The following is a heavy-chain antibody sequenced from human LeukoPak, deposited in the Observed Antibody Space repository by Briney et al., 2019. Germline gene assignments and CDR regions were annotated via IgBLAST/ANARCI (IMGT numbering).Heavy chain of an antibody. V-gene: IGHV4-34*01. CDR1: GGSFSGYY. J-gene: IGHJ4*02. CDR3: ARGPRYSSGDY. CDR2: INHSGST. Sequence: PSQTLSLTCALYGGSFSGYYWSCIRQPPGKGLEWIGEINHSGSTNYNPSLKSRVTISVDTSKNQFSLKLSSVTAADTAVYYCARGPRYSSGDYWGQGTLVTVSS. D-gene: IGHD3-22*01.